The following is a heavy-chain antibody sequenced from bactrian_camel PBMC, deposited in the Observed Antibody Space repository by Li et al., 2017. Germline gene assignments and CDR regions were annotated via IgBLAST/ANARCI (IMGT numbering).Heavy chain of an antibody. CDR3: AKDRRGAIAAVYHEYEY. D-gene: IGHD4*01. Sequence: HVQLVESGGGLVQPGGSLRLSCAASGFTFSSYRMYWVRQAPGKGLEWVSSISSGSAITYYADSVKGQFTISRDNAKNTLYLQLNSLKTEDTAMYYCAKDRRGAIAAVYHEYEYWGQGTQVTVS. CDR2: ISSGSAIT. V-gene: IGHV3S1*01. CDR1: GFTFSSYR. J-gene: IGHJ4*01.